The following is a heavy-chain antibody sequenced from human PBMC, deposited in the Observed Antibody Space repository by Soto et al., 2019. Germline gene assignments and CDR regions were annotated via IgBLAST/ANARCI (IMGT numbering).Heavy chain of an antibody. J-gene: IGHJ6*02. D-gene: IGHD6-19*01. CDR3: ARPLVAPVAGPYYYGMDV. CDR1: GFTFNSYG. CDR2: IWYDGNTK. Sequence: QIQLVESGGGVVQPGRSLRLSCTASGFTFNSYGFNWVRQAPGTGLEWVAVIWYDGNTKYYADSVKGRFTISRDNLRSTVYLQMNSLTAEDTAVYYCARPLVAPVAGPYYYGMDVWGQGTTVTVSS. V-gene: IGHV3-33*01.